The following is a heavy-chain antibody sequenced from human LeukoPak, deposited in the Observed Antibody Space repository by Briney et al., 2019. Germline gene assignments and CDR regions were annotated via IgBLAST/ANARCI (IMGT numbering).Heavy chain of an antibody. D-gene: IGHD4-17*01. CDR3: ARGSYYGDYYYGMDV. J-gene: IGHJ6*02. Sequence: ASVKLSCTASGYTFTSYGISWVRQAPGQGLEWMGGISAYNGNTNYAQKLQGRVTMTTDTSTSTAYMELRSLRSDDTAVYYCARGSYYGDYYYGMDVWGQGTTVTVSS. V-gene: IGHV1-18*01. CDR1: GYTFTSYG. CDR2: ISAYNGNT.